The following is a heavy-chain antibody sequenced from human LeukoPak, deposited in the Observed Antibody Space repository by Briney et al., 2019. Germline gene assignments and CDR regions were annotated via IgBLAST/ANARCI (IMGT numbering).Heavy chain of an antibody. Sequence: GRSLRLSCAASGFTFSRCGMHWVRQAPGKGLEWLAVFSYDGINKHYTDSVKGRFTISRDNSKNTLSLQLNGLRAEDTGVYYCVKEADSGAYRTSDYWGQGTLVTVSS. CDR1: GFTFSRCG. D-gene: IGHD6-19*01. CDR3: VKEADSGAYRTSDY. CDR2: FSYDGINK. J-gene: IGHJ4*02. V-gene: IGHV3-30*18.